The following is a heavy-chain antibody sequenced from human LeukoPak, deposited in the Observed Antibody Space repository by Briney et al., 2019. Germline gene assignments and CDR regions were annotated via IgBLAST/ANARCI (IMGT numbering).Heavy chain of an antibody. J-gene: IGHJ4*02. CDR2: INHSGST. V-gene: IGHV4-34*01. D-gene: IGHD1-1*01. Sequence: SETLSLTCAVYGGSFSGYYWSWIRQPPGKGLEWIGEINHSGSTNYNPSLKSRVTISVDTSKNQFSLKLSSVTAADTAVYYCARGNQRDDFGPYYFDYWGQGTLVTVSS. CDR1: GGSFSGYY. CDR3: ARGNQRDDFGPYYFDY.